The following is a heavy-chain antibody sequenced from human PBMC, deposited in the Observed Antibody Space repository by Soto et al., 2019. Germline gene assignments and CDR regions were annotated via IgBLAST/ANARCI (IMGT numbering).Heavy chain of an antibody. CDR1: GGTFSSYA. CDR3: ARGGSYGDYVRGVY. V-gene: IGHV1-69*12. J-gene: IGHJ4*02. Sequence: QVQLVQSGAEVKKPGSSVKVSCKASGGTFSSYAISCVRQAPGQGLEWMGGIIPIFGTANYAQKFQGRVTITADESTRTAYMALSSMRSEDTAVYYCARGGSYGDYVRGVYWGQGTLVTVSS. CDR2: IIPIFGTA. D-gene: IGHD4-17*01.